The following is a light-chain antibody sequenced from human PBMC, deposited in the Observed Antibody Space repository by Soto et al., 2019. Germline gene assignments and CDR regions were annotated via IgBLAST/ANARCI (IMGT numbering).Light chain of an antibody. CDR2: DAS. V-gene: IGKV3-11*01. J-gene: IGKJ4*01. CDR3: QQRSNWPLT. CDR1: QSVSRY. Sequence: EIGLTQSPDTVWFCRGESATLSCRASQSVSRYLAWYQQKPGQTPRLLIYDASNRAAGIPARFSGSGSGTDFTLTISSLEPEDFAVYYCQQRSNWPLTFGGGTKVDIK.